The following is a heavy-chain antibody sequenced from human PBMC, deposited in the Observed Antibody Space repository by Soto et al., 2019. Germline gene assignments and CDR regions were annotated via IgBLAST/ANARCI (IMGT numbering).Heavy chain of an antibody. CDR3: ARDLGGSYYAPVDY. CDR1: GYTFTSYG. Sequence: QVKLVQSGAEVKKPGASVKVSCKASGYTFTSYGISWVRQAPGQGLEWMGWISAYNGNTKYAQKLQGRVTTTTDTSTRTAYMELRSLRSDDTAVYYCARDLGGSYYAPVDYWGQGTLVTVSS. D-gene: IGHD1-26*01. CDR2: ISAYNGNT. V-gene: IGHV1-18*01. J-gene: IGHJ4*02.